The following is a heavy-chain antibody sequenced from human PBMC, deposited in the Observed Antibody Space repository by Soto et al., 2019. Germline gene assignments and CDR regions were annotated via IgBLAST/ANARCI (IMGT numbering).Heavy chain of an antibody. V-gene: IGHV3-21*01. D-gene: IGHD3-10*02. CDR1: GFTFSSYS. Sequence: GSVRLSCAASGFTFSSYSMNWAGQAPGRGLDWVSSISSSSSYICYADSVKGRLTISRDNAKNSLYLQMNSLRAEDTAVYYCSRDYNTMFPYWGQGTLVTVFS. J-gene: IGHJ4*02. CDR2: ISSSSSYI. CDR3: SRDYNTMFPY.